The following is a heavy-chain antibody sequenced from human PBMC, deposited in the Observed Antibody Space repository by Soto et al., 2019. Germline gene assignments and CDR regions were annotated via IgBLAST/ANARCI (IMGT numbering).Heavy chain of an antibody. V-gene: IGHV6-1*01. D-gene: IGHD6-13*01. CDR1: GDSVSSNRAT. CDR2: IYYWSRWYN. J-gene: IGHJ4*02. CDR3: ARGGKIAAAGIDY. Sequence: SQTLSLTCAISGDSVSSNRATWNWIRQSPSRGLEWLGRIYYWSRWYNDYAASVKSRISINPDTSKNQLSLQLNSVTPEDTAVYFCARGGKIAAAGIDYWGQGILVTVSS.